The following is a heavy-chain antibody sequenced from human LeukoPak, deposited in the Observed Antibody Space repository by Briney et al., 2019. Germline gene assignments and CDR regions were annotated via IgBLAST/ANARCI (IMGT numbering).Heavy chain of an antibody. CDR2: INPNSGGT. D-gene: IGHD5-12*01. CDR3: ARIHSGYDLPF. CDR1: EYTFTGYY. Sequence: GASVNVSCKASEYTFTGYYMHWVRQAPGHGLEWMGWINPNSGGTHYAPKFQGRVTLTRDTSISTAYMELSRLRSDDTAVYYCARIHSGYDLPFWGQGSLITVSS. V-gene: IGHV1-2*02. J-gene: IGHJ4*02.